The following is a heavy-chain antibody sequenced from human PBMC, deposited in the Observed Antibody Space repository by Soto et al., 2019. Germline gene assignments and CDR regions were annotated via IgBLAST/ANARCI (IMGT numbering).Heavy chain of an antibody. CDR1: GYTFTGYY. Sequence: GPSVKVSCKASGYTFTGYYMHWVRQAPGQGLEWMEWINPNSGGTNYAQKFQGRVTMTRDTSISTAYMELSRLRSDDTAVYYCARDLGSLGYCTNGVCYRGGHYYYGMDVWGQGTPVTVSS. D-gene: IGHD2-8*01. CDR2: INPNSGGT. J-gene: IGHJ6*02. V-gene: IGHV1-2*02. CDR3: ARDLGSLGYCTNGVCYRGGHYYYGMDV.